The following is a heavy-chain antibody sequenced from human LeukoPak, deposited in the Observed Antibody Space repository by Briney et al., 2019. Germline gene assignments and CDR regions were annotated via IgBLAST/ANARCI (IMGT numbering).Heavy chain of an antibody. D-gene: IGHD6-13*01. CDR3: ARDPWYSSSWFFDY. V-gene: IGHV3-7*01. CDR2: IKQEGSEK. J-gene: IGHJ4*02. Sequence: PGGSLRLSCAASGFTFSTYWMSWVRQAPGKGLAWVATIKQEGSEKYYVDSVKGRFTISRDNAKNSLYLQMNSLRAEDTAVYHCARDPWYSSSWFFDYWGQGSLVTVSS. CDR1: GFTFSTYW.